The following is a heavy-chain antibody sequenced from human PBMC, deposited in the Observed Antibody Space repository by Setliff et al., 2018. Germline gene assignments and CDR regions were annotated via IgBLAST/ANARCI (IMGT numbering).Heavy chain of an antibody. CDR2: IIPIFGTT. Sequence: SVKVSCKASRGAFSSYGITWVRQAPGQGLEWMGGIIPIFGTTDYAQKFQGRVTITTDESTSTAYMEMSSLRSEDTAVYYCARERGDIVSTTSYYYYMDVGGKGTTVTVSS. CDR1: RGAFSSYG. V-gene: IGHV1-69*05. J-gene: IGHJ6*03. CDR3: ARERGDIVSTTSYYYYMDV. D-gene: IGHD5-12*01.